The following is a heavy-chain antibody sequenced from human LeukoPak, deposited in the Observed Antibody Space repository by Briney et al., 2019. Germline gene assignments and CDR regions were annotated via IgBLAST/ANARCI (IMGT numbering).Heavy chain of an antibody. J-gene: IGHJ4*01. V-gene: IGHV3-48*01. Sequence: GGSLRLSCVASAFTFNTYSMNWVRQAPGKGLEWLSYISGDSNTIYYADSVKGRFTISRDNGKNSLYLQMNSLRADDTAVYYCATPFDYWGHGTLVTVSS. CDR3: ATPFDY. CDR1: AFTFNTYS. CDR2: ISGDSNTI.